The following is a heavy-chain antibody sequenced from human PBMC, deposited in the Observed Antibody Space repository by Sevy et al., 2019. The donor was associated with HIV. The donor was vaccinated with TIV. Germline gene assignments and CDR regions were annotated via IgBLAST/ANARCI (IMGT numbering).Heavy chain of an antibody. CDR2: INPNSGGT. J-gene: IGHJ4*02. D-gene: IGHD6-19*01. CDR3: AALAVAGRNFDY. CDR1: GYTFTGYY. Sequence: ASVKVSCKASGYTFTGYYMHWVRQAPGQGLEWMGRINPNSGGTNYAQKFQGTVTMTRDTSISTAYMELSRLRSDDTAVYYSAALAVAGRNFDYWGQGTLVTVSS. V-gene: IGHV1-2*06.